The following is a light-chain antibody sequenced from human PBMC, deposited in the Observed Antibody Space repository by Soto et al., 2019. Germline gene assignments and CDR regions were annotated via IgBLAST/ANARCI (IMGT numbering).Light chain of an antibody. CDR1: QSVRNNY. Sequence: EVVLTQSPGTLSLSPGERATLSCRASQSVRNNYLAWYQQKRGQAHKLLIFGSTDRATGIADRFSGSGSGTDFTLNISRLEPEDFAVYYCQQYGSSPPYTFGQGSKLEI. J-gene: IGKJ2*01. V-gene: IGKV3-20*01. CDR3: QQYGSSPPYT. CDR2: GST.